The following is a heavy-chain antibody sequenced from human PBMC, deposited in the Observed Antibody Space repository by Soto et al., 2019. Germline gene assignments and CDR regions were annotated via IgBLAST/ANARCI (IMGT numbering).Heavy chain of an antibody. Sequence: SETLSLTCSVSGGSVSNNDWTWIRQFPGKGLEWIGYIYHSGSTNYNYSPSLKSRLTISVDTSKNQLSLKLKSVTAADPAVYYCARGLGFFDYWGPGSLVTVSS. V-gene: IGHV4-59*02. D-gene: IGHD3-16*01. CDR1: GGSVSNND. CDR3: ARGLGFFDY. J-gene: IGHJ4*01. CDR2: IYHSGST.